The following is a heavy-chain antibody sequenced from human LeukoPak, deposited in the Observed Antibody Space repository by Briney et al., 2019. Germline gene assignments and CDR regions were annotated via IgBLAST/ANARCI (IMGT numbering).Heavy chain of an antibody. D-gene: IGHD4-17*01. CDR1: GFTFSSYG. CDR2: IWYDGTEK. Sequence: GGSLRLSCAASGFTFSSYGMHWVRQAPGKGLEWVAIIWYDGTEKYYADSVKGRFTISRDNSKNTIYLQMNNLRAEDTAMYYCARLGARQMLEYWGQGTLVTVSS. CDR3: ARLGARQMLEY. J-gene: IGHJ4*02. V-gene: IGHV3-33*01.